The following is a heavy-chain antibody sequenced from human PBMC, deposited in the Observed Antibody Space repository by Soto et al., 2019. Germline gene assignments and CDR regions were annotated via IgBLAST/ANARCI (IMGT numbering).Heavy chain of an antibody. V-gene: IGHV1-2*02. CDR2: INPNSGLT. CDR3: AKGGTVGGTE. Sequence: QVQLVQSGAEVEKPGASVKVSCKASGYTYTTYYLHWVRQAPGQGLEWMGWINPNSGLTSYAHKCQGRVTMSRETANSTAYMELRRLSSDGTAVYYCAKGGTVGGTEWGQGTLVTVSS. J-gene: IGHJ4*02. D-gene: IGHD6-19*01. CDR1: GYTYTTYY.